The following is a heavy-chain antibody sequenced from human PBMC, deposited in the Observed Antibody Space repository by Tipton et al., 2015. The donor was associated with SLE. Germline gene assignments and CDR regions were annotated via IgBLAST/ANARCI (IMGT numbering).Heavy chain of an antibody. CDR2: ISGGVGNP. J-gene: IGHJ4*02. D-gene: IGHD4-11*01. Sequence: QLVQSGAEVKKPGASVKVSCKASGYTFTSYYMHWVRQAPGQRLERIGWISGGVGNPKYSQKLQGRVTITRDTSGSTIYMELRSLRSEDTAVYYCARVSEMTTVDSFFDSWGQGTLVTVSS. CDR3: ARVSEMTTVDSFFDS. V-gene: IGHV1-3*01. CDR1: GYTFTSYY.